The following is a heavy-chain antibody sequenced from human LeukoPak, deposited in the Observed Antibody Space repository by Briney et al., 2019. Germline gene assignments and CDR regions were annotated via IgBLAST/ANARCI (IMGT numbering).Heavy chain of an antibody. Sequence: GGSLRLSCAASGFTFSSYGMHWVRQAPGKGLEWVAVISYDGSNKYYADSVKGRFILSRDNSKNTVYLQMSSLRAEDTATYYCAKDYCRDGNCPFPFLDSWGQGILVTVSS. CDR3: AKDYCRDGNCPFPFLDS. V-gene: IGHV3-30*18. J-gene: IGHJ4*02. CDR1: GFTFSSYG. D-gene: IGHD2-15*01. CDR2: ISYDGSNK.